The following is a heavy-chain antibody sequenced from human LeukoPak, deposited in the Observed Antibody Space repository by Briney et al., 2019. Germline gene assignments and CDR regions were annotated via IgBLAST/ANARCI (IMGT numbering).Heavy chain of an antibody. J-gene: IGHJ6*02. D-gene: IGHD1-26*01. CDR2: IYYSGST. V-gene: IGHV4-59*01. Sequence: SETLSLTCTVSGGSIGSYYWSWLRQPPGKGLEWIGYIYYSGSTNYNPSLKSRVTISVDTSKNQFSLKLSSVTAADTAVYYCARAAVVGAYYYYYGMDVWGQGTTVTVSS. CDR1: GGSIGSYY. CDR3: ARAAVVGAYYYYYGMDV.